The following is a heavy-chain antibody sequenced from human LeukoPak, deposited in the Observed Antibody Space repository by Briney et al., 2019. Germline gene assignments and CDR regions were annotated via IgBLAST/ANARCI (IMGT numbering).Heavy chain of an antibody. J-gene: IGHJ4*02. Sequence: GSLTPSCAADGFTSGSNAMHWVRPPPGKGIEWEAVISYEGSNKYYAGSVEGRFTISRDNSKNTLYLQMNILRAEDTAVYYCARGGDYYDSSGYLIRWGQGTLVTVSS. CDR1: GFTSGSNA. CDR3: ARGGDYYDSSGYLIR. D-gene: IGHD3-22*01. CDR2: ISYEGSNK. V-gene: IGHV3-30*01.